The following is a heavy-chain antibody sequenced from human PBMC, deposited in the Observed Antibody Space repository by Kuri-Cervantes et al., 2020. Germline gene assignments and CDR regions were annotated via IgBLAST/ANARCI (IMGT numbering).Heavy chain of an antibody. CDR3: ARGLSIAAAGILDY. J-gene: IGHJ4*02. Sequence: SETLSLTCAVYGGSFSGYYWSWIRQPPGKGLEWIGYIYYSGSTNYNPSLKSRVTISVDTSKNQFSLKPSSVTAADTAVYYCARGLSIAAAGILDYWGQGTLVTVSS. CDR1: GGSFSGYY. CDR2: IYYSGST. V-gene: IGHV4-59*12. D-gene: IGHD6-13*01.